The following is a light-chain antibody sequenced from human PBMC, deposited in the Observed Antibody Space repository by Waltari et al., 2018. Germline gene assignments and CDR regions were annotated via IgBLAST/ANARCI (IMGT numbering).Light chain of an antibody. V-gene: IGLV4-69*01. Sequence: QLVLTQSPSASASLGVSVKLTCTLSSGHSSYAIAWHQQQPEKGPRYLMKLNSDGSHSKGDGIPARCSCSSSGAERYLTISSLQSEDEADYYCQTGGTGFWVFCGQTKLTVL. CDR3: QTGGTGFWV. J-gene: IGLJ3*02. CDR2: LNSDGSH. CDR1: SGHSSYA.